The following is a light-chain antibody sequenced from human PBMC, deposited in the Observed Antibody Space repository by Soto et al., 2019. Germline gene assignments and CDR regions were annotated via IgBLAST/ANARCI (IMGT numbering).Light chain of an antibody. CDR3: AAWDDSLNGVV. CDR2: SNN. V-gene: IGLV1-44*01. Sequence: QSVLTQPPSASGTPGQRVTISCSGSRSNIGSNTVNWYQQFPGTAPKLLIYSNNQRPSGVPDRFSGSKSGTSASLAISGLQSEDEADYYCAAWDDSLNGVVFGGGTKLTVL. CDR1: RSNIGSNT. J-gene: IGLJ2*01.